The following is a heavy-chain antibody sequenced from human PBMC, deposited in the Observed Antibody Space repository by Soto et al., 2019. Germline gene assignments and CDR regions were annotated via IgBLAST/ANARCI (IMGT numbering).Heavy chain of an antibody. CDR1: GGSISSSNYY. V-gene: IGHV4-39*01. CDR2: IYYSGST. J-gene: IGHJ6*02. D-gene: IGHD3-10*01. Sequence: QLQLQESGPGLVKPSETLSLTCTVSGGSISSSNYYWGWIRQPPGKGLEWIGSIYYSGSTYYNPSLKSRVPISVDTSTNQSPLKLSSVTAADTAVYYCARHRNLGYYYGSGSDVWGQGTTVTVSS. CDR3: ARHRNLGYYYGSGSDV.